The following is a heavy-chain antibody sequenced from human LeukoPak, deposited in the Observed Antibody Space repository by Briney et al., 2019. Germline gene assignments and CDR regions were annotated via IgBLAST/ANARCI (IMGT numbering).Heavy chain of an antibody. CDR2: NSGSGTTK. CDR3: ARWATRAVSHVVC. V-gene: IGHV3-48*02. J-gene: IGHJ4*02. Sequence: GGSLRLSCAGSGFTFSSYSIFWVRQAPGKGLEWVSYNSGSGTTKYYADSVRGRFTISRDNAKNSLYLQMNSLRDEDTAVYYCARWATRAVSHVVCWGKGTVVTVSS. CDR1: GFTFSSYS. D-gene: IGHD4-17*01.